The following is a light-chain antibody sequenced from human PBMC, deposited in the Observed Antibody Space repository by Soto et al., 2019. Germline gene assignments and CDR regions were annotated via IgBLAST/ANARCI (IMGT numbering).Light chain of an antibody. CDR2: EVY. J-gene: IGLJ1*01. V-gene: IGLV2-14*01. Sequence: QSVLTQPASVSGSPGQSITISCTGTNSDVGGYDRVSWYQHHPGKAPKLLIFEVYNRPSGISDRFSGSKSGDTASLTISGLQAEDEADYYCSSYTSSSTLAFGTGTKLTVL. CDR3: SSYTSSSTLA. CDR1: NSDVGGYDR.